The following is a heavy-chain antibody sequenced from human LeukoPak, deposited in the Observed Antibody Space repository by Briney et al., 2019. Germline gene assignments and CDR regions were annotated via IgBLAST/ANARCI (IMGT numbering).Heavy chain of an antibody. CDR1: GFTFSSYA. V-gene: IGHV3-64*01. Sequence: GGSLRLSCAASGFTFSSYAMHWVRQAPGKGLEYVSAISSNGGSTYYANSVKGRFTISRDNSKNTLYLQMGSLRAEDMAVYYCAREGYYDFWSGSRDWGQGTLVTVSS. D-gene: IGHD3-3*01. J-gene: IGHJ4*02. CDR3: AREGYYDFWSGSRD. CDR2: ISSNGGST.